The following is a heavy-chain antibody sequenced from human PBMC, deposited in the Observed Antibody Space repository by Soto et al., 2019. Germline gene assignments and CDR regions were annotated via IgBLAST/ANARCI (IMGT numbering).Heavy chain of an antibody. V-gene: IGHV5-51*01. J-gene: IGHJ3*02. Sequence: GESLKISCKGSGYSFTSYWIGWVRQMPGKGLEWMGIIYPGDSETRYSPPFQGQVTISADKSISTAYLQWSSLKASDTAMYYCARFVVAAGDQDGDDAFDIWGQGTMVTVSS. CDR3: ARFVVAAGDQDGDDAFDI. D-gene: IGHD6-13*01. CDR1: GYSFTSYW. CDR2: IYPGDSET.